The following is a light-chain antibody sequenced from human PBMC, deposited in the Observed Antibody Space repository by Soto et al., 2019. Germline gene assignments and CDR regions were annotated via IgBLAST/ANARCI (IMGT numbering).Light chain of an antibody. CDR1: QSVSRSF. J-gene: IGKJ1*01. CDR3: QQHDSSPLT. CDR2: GAS. Sequence: EIVLTQSPGTLSLSPGERATLSCRASQSVSRSFLAWYQQNAGQAHRLLIYGASSRATGIPGRFSGSGSGTDFTLTISRLEPEEFAEYFCQQHDSSPLTFGQGTKVEIK. V-gene: IGKV3-20*01.